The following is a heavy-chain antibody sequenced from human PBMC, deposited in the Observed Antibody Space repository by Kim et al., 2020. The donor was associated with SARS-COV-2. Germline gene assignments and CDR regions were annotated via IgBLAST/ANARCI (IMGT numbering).Heavy chain of an antibody. D-gene: IGHD3-10*01. CDR1: GYSITSAYY. CDR2: IFHSGST. Sequence: SETLSLTCTVSGYSITSAYYWGWIRQPPGKGLEWVGSIFHSGSTYYNPSLKSRVTISVDTSNNQFSLKLTSVTAADTAVYFCARVGFYYGSGRYNWFDPWGQGTLVTVSS. CDR3: ARVGFYYGSGRYNWFDP. V-gene: IGHV4-38-2*02. J-gene: IGHJ5*02.